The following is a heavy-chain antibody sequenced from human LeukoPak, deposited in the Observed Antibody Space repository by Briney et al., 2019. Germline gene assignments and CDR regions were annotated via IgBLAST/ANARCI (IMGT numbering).Heavy chain of an antibody. CDR3: ARDLSAAGTIDY. Sequence: GGSLRLSCAASGFTFSSYAMHWVRQAPGKGLEWVAVISYDGSNKYYADSVKGRFTISRDNSKNTLYLQMNSLRAEDTAVYYCARDLSAAGTIDYWAREPWSPSPQ. V-gene: IGHV3-30-3*01. D-gene: IGHD6-13*01. CDR2: ISYDGSNK. CDR1: GFTFSSYA. J-gene: IGHJ4*02.